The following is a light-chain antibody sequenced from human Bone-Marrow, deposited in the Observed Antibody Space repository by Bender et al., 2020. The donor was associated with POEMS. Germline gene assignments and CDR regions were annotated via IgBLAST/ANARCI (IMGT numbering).Light chain of an antibody. CDR3: CSYAGSGTYV. CDR1: SRDVGSYNR. Sequence: QSALTQPPSVSGSPGQSVTISCTGTSRDVGSYNRVSWYQQPPGTAPKLIISEGSKRPSGVSDRFSGSKSGSTASLTISGLQAEDEADYYCCSYAGSGTYVFGTGTRVTVL. CDR2: EGS. J-gene: IGLJ1*01. V-gene: IGLV2-18*02.